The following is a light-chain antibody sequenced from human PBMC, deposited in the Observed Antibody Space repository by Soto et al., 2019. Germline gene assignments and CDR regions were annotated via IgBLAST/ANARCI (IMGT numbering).Light chain of an antibody. Sequence: QTVVTPEPSFSVSPGGTVTLACALSSGSVSTNNYPSWYQQTPGQAPRALIYATNIRSSGVPDRFSGSFLGNKVALTITGAQADDESDYYCVLYMGSGIWVFGGGTKVTVL. CDR3: VLYMGSGIWV. V-gene: IGLV8-61*01. CDR2: ATN. J-gene: IGLJ3*02. CDR1: SGSVSTNNY.